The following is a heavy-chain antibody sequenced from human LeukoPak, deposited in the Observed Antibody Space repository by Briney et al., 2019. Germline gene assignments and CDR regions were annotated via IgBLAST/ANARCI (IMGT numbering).Heavy chain of an antibody. Sequence: APVEGSCKASGYTYTGYHIHRVRHAPGQGVVWMGRINPNGGGTDYAQKLQGRVTMTWDTSISTAYMELTSLRSEDTAVYSCARVQVAGTRDAFDIWGQGTMVTVSS. J-gene: IGHJ3*02. CDR3: ARVQVAGTRDAFDI. CDR1: GYTYTGYH. CDR2: INPNGGGT. V-gene: IGHV1-2*06. D-gene: IGHD6-19*01.